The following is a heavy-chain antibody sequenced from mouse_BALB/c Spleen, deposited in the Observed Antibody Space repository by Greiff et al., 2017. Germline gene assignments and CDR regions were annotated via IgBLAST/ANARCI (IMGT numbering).Heavy chain of an antibody. Sequence: EVKLVESGGGLVQPGGSLKLSCAASGFTFSSYGMSWVRQTPDKRLELVATINSNGGSTYYPDSVKGRFTISRDNAKNTLYLQMSSLKSEDTAMYYCARENGYRFAYWGQGTLVTVSA. J-gene: IGHJ3*01. D-gene: IGHD1-2*01. CDR2: INSNGGST. V-gene: IGHV5-6-3*01. CDR1: GFTFSSYG. CDR3: ARENGYRFAY.